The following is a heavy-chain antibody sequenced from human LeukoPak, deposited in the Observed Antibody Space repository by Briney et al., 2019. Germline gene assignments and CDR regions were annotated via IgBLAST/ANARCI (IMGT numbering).Heavy chain of an antibody. V-gene: IGHV3-23*01. D-gene: IGHD3-3*01. CDR3: AKDEYDFWSGYYPY. CDR1: GFTFSSYA. J-gene: IGHJ4*02. Sequence: PGGSLRLSCAASGFTFSSYAMSWVRQAPGKGLEWVSAVSGSGGSTYYADSVKGRFTISRDNSKNTLYLQMNSLRAEDTAVYYCAKDEYDFWSGYYPYWGQGTLVTVSS. CDR2: VSGSGGST.